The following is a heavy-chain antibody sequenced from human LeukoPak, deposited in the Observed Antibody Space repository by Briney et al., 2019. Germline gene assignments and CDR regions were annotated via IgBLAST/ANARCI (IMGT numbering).Heavy chain of an antibody. J-gene: IGHJ4*02. V-gene: IGHV3-23*01. CDR2: ISGSGGST. CDR3: ARDQGYDFWSGYYSYYFDY. D-gene: IGHD3-3*01. CDR1: GFTFSSYA. Sequence: GGSLRLSCAASGFTFSSYAMSWVRQAPGKGLEWVSAISGSGGSTYYADSVKGRFTISRDNAKNSLYLQMNSLRAEDTAVYYCARDQGYDFWSGYYSYYFDYWGQGTLVTVSS.